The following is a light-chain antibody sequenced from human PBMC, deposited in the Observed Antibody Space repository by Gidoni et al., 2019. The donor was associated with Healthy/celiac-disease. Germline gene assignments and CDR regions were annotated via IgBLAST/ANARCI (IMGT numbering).Light chain of an antibody. CDR1: NSDVGTYNV. Sequence: QSALTQPASESGTPGQSITISCTGTNSDVGTYNVVSWYQQHPGRAPKLIIYEVSKRPSGVSNRFSGSKSGNTASLTISGLQAEDEAAYYCCSHTDNTNWVFGGGTKVTVL. J-gene: IGLJ3*02. V-gene: IGLV2-23*02. CDR2: EVS. CDR3: CSHTDNTNWV.